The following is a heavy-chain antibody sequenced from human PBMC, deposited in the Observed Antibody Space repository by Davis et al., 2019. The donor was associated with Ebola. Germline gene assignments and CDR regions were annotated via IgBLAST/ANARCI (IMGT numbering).Heavy chain of an antibody. Sequence: GSLRLSCAVYGGSFSGYYWSWIRQPPGKGLEWIGEINHSGSTNYNPSLKSRVTISVDTSKNQFSLKLSSVTAADTAVYYCARGGYSYGYVSVYYGMDVWGKGTTVTVSS. V-gene: IGHV4-34*01. J-gene: IGHJ6*04. CDR3: ARGGYSYGYVSVYYGMDV. D-gene: IGHD5-18*01. CDR2: INHSGST. CDR1: GGSFSGYY.